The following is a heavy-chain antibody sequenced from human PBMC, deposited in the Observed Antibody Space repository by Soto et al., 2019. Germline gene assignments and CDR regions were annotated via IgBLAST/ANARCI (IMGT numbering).Heavy chain of an antibody. CDR1: GGTFSSYA. V-gene: IGHV1-69*13. Sequence: SVKVSCKASGGTFSSYAISWVRQAPGQGLEWMGGIIPIFGTANYAQKFQGRVTITADESTSTAYMELRSLRSDDTAVYFCARERQWELLPYWGQGSSVPVAS. CDR3: ARERQWELLPY. J-gene: IGHJ4*02. CDR2: IIPIFGTA. D-gene: IGHD1-26*01.